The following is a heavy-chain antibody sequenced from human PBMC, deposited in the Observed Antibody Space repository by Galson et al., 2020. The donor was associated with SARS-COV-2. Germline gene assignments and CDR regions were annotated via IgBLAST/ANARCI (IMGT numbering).Heavy chain of an antibody. V-gene: IGHV1-69*06. J-gene: IGHJ6*02. CDR1: GGTFSSYA. CDR3: ASSWSGYTNDYYYYGMDV. D-gene: IGHD3-3*01. CDR2: IIPIFGTA. Sequence: SVKVSCKASGGTFSSYAISWVRQAPGQGLEWMGGIIPIFGTANYAQKFQGRVTITADKSTSTAYMELSSLRSEDTAVYYCASSWSGYTNDYYYYGMDVWGQGTTVTVSS.